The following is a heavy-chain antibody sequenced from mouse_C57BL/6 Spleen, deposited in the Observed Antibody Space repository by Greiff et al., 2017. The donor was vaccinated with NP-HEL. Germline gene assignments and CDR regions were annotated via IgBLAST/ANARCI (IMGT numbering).Heavy chain of an antibody. V-gene: IGHV1-18*01. CDR2: INPNNGGT. CDR3: ARRDSFAY. J-gene: IGHJ3*01. CDR1: GYTFTDYN. Sequence: EVQLQQSGPELVKPGASVKIPCKASGYTFTDYNMDWVKQSHGKSLEWIGDINPNNGGTIYHQKFKGKATLNVDKSSSTAYMDLRSLTSEDTTVYYCARRDSFAYWGQGTLVTVSA.